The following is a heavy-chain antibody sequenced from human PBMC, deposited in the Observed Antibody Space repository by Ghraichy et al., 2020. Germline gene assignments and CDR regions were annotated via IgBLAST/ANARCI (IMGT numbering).Heavy chain of an antibody. V-gene: IGHV3-33*01. CDR2: IWYDGSNK. J-gene: IGHJ4*02. CDR1: GFTFSSYG. CDR3: ARGRIAIDPRAIDY. Sequence: GGSLRLSCAASGFTFSSYGMHWVRQAPGKGLEWVAVIWYDGSNKYYADSVKGRFTISRDNSKNTLYLQMNSLRAEDTAVYYCARGRIAIDPRAIDYWGQGTLVTVSS.